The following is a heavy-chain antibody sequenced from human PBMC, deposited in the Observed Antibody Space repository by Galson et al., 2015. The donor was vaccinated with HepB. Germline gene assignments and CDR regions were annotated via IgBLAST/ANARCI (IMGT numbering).Heavy chain of an antibody. CDR3: AKDGAEDYGDYEGVSFDY. J-gene: IGHJ4*02. D-gene: IGHD4-17*01. Sequence: SLRLSCAASGFTFSSYAMSWVRQAPGKGLEWVSAISGSGGSTYYADSVKGRFTISRDNSKNTLYLQMNSLRAEDTAVYYCAKDGAEDYGDYEGVSFDYWGQGTLVTVSS. CDR1: GFTFSSYA. V-gene: IGHV3-23*01. CDR2: ISGSGGST.